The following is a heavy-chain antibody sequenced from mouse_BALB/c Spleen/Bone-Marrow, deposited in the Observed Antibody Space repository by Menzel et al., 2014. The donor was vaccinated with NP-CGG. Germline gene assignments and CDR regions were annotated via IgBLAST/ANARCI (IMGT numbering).Heavy chain of an antibody. CDR2: IYPGNGDT. V-gene: IGHV1-12*01. D-gene: IGHD1-1*01. J-gene: IGHJ4*01. CDR3: ARNYYGYYYALDY. CDR1: GYTFTSYN. Sequence: QQSGAELVKPGASVKMSCKASGYTFTSYNMHWVKRTPGQGLEWIGAIYPGNGDTSYNQKFKGKATLTADKSSSTAYMLLSSLTSEDSAVYYCARNYYGYYYALDYWGQGTSVTVSS.